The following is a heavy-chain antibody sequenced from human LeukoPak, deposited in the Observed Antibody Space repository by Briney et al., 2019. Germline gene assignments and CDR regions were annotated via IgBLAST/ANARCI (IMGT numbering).Heavy chain of an antibody. CDR3: ASKIAWWALDI. V-gene: IGHV7-4-1*02. CDR2: INTNTGNP. CDR1: GYAFTSYA. Sequence: ASVKVSCKASGYAFTSYAMNWVRQAPGQGLEWMGWINTNTGNPTYAQGFTGRFVFSLDTSVSTAYLQISSLKAEDTAVYYCASKIAWWALDIWGQGTMVTVSS. J-gene: IGHJ3*02. D-gene: IGHD2-8*02.